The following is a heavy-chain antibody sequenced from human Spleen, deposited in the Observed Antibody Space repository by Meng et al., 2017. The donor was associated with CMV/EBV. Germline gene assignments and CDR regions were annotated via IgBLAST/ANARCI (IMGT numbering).Heavy chain of an antibody. Sequence: CKGSGYIYNDSWIGWVRQMPGKGLEWMGIIYPGDSDTRYSPLFQGQVTISVDKSTTTAYLQWNSLKAPDTAMYYCARQVGRIYYFDYWGQGTLVTVSS. CDR3: ARQVGRIYYFDY. J-gene: IGHJ4*02. CDR1: GYIYNDSW. CDR2: IYPGDSDT. D-gene: IGHD3-3*02. V-gene: IGHV5-51*01.